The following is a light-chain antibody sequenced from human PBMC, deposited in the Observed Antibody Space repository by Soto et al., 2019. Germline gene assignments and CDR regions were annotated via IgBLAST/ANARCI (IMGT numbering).Light chain of an antibody. Sequence: DVQMTQSPSYLSASVGDSVTITCRASQSVFNHLSWFQQRPGKGPKLLIYDASSLHAGVPSRFSGCGYGTDFTLTISTVHPEDSAIYYCHQSSTTPLTFGGGTRVELK. CDR1: QSVFNH. J-gene: IGKJ4*01. CDR3: HQSSTTPLT. V-gene: IGKV1-39*01. CDR2: DAS.